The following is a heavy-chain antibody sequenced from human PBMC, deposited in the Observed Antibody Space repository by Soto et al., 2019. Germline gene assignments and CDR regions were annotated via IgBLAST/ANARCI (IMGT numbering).Heavy chain of an antibody. V-gene: IGHV2-5*01. CDR2: IYWNNER. J-gene: IGHJ5*01. Sequence: SGPTLVNPTQTLTLTCTFSGFSLSTSGLGVGWFRQPPGKALEWLALIYWNNERRYSPSLKSRLTITKDTSKNQVVLTMTNMDPVNTATYSGPHLYGWGIYQMDNNWLDPGAQEPWSPS. D-gene: IGHD3-10*01. CDR1: GFSLSTSGLG. CDR3: PHLYGWGIYQMDNNWLDP.